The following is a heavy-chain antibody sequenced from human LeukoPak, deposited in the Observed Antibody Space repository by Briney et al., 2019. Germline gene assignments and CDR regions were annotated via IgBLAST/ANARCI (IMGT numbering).Heavy chain of an antibody. D-gene: IGHD4-17*01. V-gene: IGHV4-34*01. CDR2: INHSGST. J-gene: IGHJ4*02. CDR3: ARAGDGEIFDY. CDR1: GGSFSGYY. Sequence: SETLSLTCAVYGGSFSGYYWSWIRQPPGKGLEWIGEINHSGSTNYNPSLKSRVTISVDTSKNQFSLKLSSATAADTAVYYCARAGDGEIFDYWGQGTLVTVSS.